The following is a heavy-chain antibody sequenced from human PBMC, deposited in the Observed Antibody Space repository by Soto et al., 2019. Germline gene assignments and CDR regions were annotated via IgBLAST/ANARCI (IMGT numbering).Heavy chain of an antibody. CDR3: ARGSMVRGYNWFDP. D-gene: IGHD3-10*01. J-gene: IGHJ5*02. CDR1: GFTFIGYY. V-gene: IGHV3-11*06. Sequence: PGGSLRLSCAASGFTFIGYYIICIRHSPGKGLEWVSYISSSSSYTNYADSVKGRFTISRDNAKNSLYLQMNSLRAEDTAVYYCARGSMVRGYNWFDPWGQGTLVTVSS. CDR2: ISSSSSYT.